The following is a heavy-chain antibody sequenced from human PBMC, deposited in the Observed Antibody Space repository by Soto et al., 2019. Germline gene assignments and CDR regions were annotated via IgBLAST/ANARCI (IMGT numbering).Heavy chain of an antibody. CDR1: GGSISSGGYS. Sequence: SETLSLTCAVSGGSISSGGYSWSWIRQPPGKGLEWIGYIYHSGSTYYNPSLKSRVTISVDRSKNQFSLKLSSVTAADTAVYYCARGEWGDYNFGYWGQGTLVTVSS. CDR2: IYHSGST. J-gene: IGHJ4*02. CDR3: ARGEWGDYNFGY. D-gene: IGHD4-17*01. V-gene: IGHV4-30-2*01.